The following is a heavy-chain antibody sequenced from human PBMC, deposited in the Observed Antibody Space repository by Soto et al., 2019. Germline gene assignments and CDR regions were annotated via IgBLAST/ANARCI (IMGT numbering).Heavy chain of an antibody. CDR1: GGSFSGYY. CDR3: ARGVTMIVVVITKVDAFDI. J-gene: IGHJ3*02. V-gene: IGHV4-34*01. Sequence: SETLSLTCAVYGGSFSGYYWSRIRQPPGKGLEWIGEINHSGSTNYNPSLKSRVTISVDTSKNQFSLKLSSVTAADTAVYYCARGVTMIVVVITKVDAFDIWGQGTMVTVSS. CDR2: INHSGST. D-gene: IGHD3-22*01.